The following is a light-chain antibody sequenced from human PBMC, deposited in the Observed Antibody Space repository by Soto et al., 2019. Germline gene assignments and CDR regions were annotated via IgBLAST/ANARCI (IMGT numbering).Light chain of an antibody. CDR3: TSYVGNDIWV. J-gene: IGLJ3*02. CDR2: EVT. CDR1: SSDVGAYKY. V-gene: IGLV2-8*01. Sequence: QSVLTQPPSASGSPGQSVTISCTGTSSDVGAYKYVSWYQQYPGKAPKLMIYEVTKRPSGVPDRFSGSKSGNTASLTVSGLQAEDEADYYCTSYVGNDIWVFGGGTNVTVL.